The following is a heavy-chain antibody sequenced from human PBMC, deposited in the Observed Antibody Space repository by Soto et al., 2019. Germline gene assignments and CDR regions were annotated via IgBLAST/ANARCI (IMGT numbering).Heavy chain of an antibody. CDR3: ATSYISFFPSGGSHHVPLGF. Sequence: QVQLQQWGAGLLKPSETLSLTCAVSGWSLSNYYWSWIRQPPGKGLEWIGEIYHSGSTNYNPSIKGRITKSIDTSKNQFYLKLGSVTAAGTAVYYCATSYISFFPSGGSHHVPLGFWGQGTLVTVSS. CDR1: GWSLSNYY. CDR2: IYHSGST. V-gene: IGHV4-34*02. J-gene: IGHJ4*02. D-gene: IGHD2-15*01.